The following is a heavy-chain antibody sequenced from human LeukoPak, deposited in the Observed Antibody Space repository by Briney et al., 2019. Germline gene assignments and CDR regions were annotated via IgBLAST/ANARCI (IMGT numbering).Heavy chain of an antibody. Sequence: SETLSLTCTVSGGSISSGDYYWSWIRQPPGKGLEWIGYIYYSGSTYYNPSLKSRVTISVDTSKNQSSLKLSSVTAADTAVYYCARAGVYDSSGYYKGTDYWGQGTLVTVSS. D-gene: IGHD3-22*01. CDR1: GGSISSGDYY. CDR2: IYYSGST. CDR3: ARAGVYDSSGYYKGTDY. V-gene: IGHV4-30-4*01. J-gene: IGHJ4*02.